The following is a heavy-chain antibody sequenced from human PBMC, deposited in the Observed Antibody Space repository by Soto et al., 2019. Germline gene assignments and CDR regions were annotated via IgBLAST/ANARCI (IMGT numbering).Heavy chain of an antibody. CDR3: ARGREMATI. D-gene: IGHD5-12*01. V-gene: IGHV4-30-2*01. Sequence: PSETLSLTCTVSGGSINSGGYSWTWIRQPPGKGLEWIGFIYHTGTTYYNPSLKSRVTISVDRSKNQFSLKLNSVTAADTAVYYCARGREMATIWGQGTLVTVSS. CDR1: GGSINSGGYS. CDR2: IYHTGTT. J-gene: IGHJ4*02.